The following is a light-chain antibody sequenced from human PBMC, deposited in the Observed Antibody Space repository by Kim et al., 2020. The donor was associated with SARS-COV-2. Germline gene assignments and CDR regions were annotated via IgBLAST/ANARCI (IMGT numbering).Light chain of an antibody. CDR3: QQYGVSPGFT. Sequence: SVSPGESATLSCRDSQSVYSLAWYQQKPGQAPRLLIYRASSRATGIPERFSGSGSGTEFTLTISRLEPEDFAVYYCQQYGVSPGFTFGQGTKLEI. CDR2: RAS. J-gene: IGKJ2*01. CDR1: QSVYS. V-gene: IGKV3-20*01.